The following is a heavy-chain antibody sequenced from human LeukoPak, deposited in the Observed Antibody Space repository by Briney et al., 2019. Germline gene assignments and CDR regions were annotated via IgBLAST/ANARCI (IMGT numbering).Heavy chain of an antibody. CDR2: INPNNGGT. J-gene: IGHJ4*02. D-gene: IGHD3-22*01. V-gene: IGHV1-2*02. CDR1: GYSFTGYE. Sequence: ASVKVSFKASGYSFTGYEMHWVRQAPGQGLEWMGWINPNNGGTNYAQKFQGRVTMTRDTSISTAYMELSRLRSDDTAVYYCARERADYYDSSGPRKNFGYWGQGTLVTVSS. CDR3: ARERADYYDSSGPRKNFGY.